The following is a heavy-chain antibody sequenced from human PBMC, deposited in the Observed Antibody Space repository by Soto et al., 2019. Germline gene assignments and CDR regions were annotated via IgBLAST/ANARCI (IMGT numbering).Heavy chain of an antibody. Sequence: EVQLVESGGGLVQPGGSLRLSCAASGFTFSTYWMSWVRQAPGKGLEWVANIKHDGSDKYYLDSVKGRFTISRDNAKNSLYLQMNSLRAEDTAMYYCASALYSGTYYCWFDPWGQGTLVTVSS. CDR2: IKHDGSDK. J-gene: IGHJ5*02. CDR1: GFTFSTYW. V-gene: IGHV3-7*02. D-gene: IGHD1-26*01. CDR3: ASALYSGTYYCWFDP.